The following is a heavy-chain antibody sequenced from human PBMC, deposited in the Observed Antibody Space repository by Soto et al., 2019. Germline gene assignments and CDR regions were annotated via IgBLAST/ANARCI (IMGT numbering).Heavy chain of an antibody. D-gene: IGHD1-1*01. CDR2: IYYSGST. Sequence: PSETLSLTCTVSGGSISSGGYYWSWIRQHPGKGLEWIGYIYYSGSTYYNPSLKSRVTISVDTSKNQFSLKLSSVTAADTAVYYCARAWGWGHWNGTRYYYYMDVWGKGTTVTVSS. V-gene: IGHV4-31*03. CDR3: ARAWGWGHWNGTRYYYYMDV. J-gene: IGHJ6*03. CDR1: GGSISSGGYY.